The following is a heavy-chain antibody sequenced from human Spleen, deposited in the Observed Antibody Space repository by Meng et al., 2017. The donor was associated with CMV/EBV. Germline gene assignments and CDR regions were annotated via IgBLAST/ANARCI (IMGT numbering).Heavy chain of an antibody. CDR1: GFSFSTYS. D-gene: IGHD2-8*01. V-gene: IGHV4-34*01. Sequence: ESLKISCAASGFSFSTYSMNWIRQPPGQGLEWIGEISHTGSTKYNPSLKSRVTISADTSRKELSLTLTSVTAADTAVYYCARGGLYSTMLDYWGQGTLVTVSS. CDR2: ISHTGST. J-gene: IGHJ4*02. CDR3: ARGGLYSTMLDY.